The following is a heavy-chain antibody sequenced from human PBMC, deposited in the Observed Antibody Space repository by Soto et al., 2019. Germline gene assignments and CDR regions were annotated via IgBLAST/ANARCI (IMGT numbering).Heavy chain of an antibody. CDR2: INPSGDSR. V-gene: IGHV1-46*01. Sequence: SSVKVSCKASGFSFSDYFMHWVRQAPGQGLEWMVIINPSGDSRNYAQKFQGRVTMTEDTSTDTAYMELSSLRSEDTAVYYCATEDTGTTQFDYWGQGTLVTVSS. J-gene: IGHJ4*02. CDR3: ATEDTGTTQFDY. CDR1: GFSFSDYF. D-gene: IGHD1-7*01.